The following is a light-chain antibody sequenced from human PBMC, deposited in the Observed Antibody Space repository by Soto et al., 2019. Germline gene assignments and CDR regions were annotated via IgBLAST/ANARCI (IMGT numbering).Light chain of an antibody. Sequence: QSALTQPASVSGSPGQSITISCTGTSSDIGAYNYVSWYQQHPGKVPKLMIYDVTYRPSGASNRFSGSKPGNTASLSISGLQAEDEADYYCSSYTSSSTLVFGGGTKLTVL. V-gene: IGLV2-14*01. J-gene: IGLJ2*01. CDR3: SSYTSSSTLV. CDR2: DVT. CDR1: SSDIGAYNY.